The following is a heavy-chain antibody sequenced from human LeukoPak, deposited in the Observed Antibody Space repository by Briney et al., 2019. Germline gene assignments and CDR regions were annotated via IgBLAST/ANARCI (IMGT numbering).Heavy chain of an antibody. CDR2: IKEDGSIE. V-gene: IGHV3-7*01. CDR1: GFTFSHYW. Sequence: PGGSLRLSCVASGFTFSHYWMSWVRQAPGKGLEWVANIKEDGSIEDYVDSVKGRFTVSRDNARNSLHLEMNSLRVEDTAVYYCVSQQVAPPWGQGTLVIVSS. D-gene: IGHD5-12*01. CDR3: VSQQVAPP. J-gene: IGHJ5*02.